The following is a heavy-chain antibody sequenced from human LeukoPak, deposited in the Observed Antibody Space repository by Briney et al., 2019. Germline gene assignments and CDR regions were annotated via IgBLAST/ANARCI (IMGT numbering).Heavy chain of an antibody. CDR1: GFTFSDYY. CDR2: ISSSGSTI. Sequence: GGSLRLSCAASGFTFSDYYMSWIRQAPGKGLEWVSYISSSGSTIYYADSVKGRFTISRDNAKNSLYLQMNSLRAEDTAVYYCARGAPYDSSGYYSVAFDIWGQGTMVTVSS. V-gene: IGHV3-11*01. CDR3: ARGAPYDSSGYYSVAFDI. J-gene: IGHJ3*02. D-gene: IGHD3-22*01.